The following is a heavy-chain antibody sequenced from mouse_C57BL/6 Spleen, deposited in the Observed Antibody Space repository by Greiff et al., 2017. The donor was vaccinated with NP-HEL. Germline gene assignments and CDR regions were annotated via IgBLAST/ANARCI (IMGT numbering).Heavy chain of an antibody. CDR1: GYTFTSYW. Sequence: QVHVKQPGAELVKPGASVKVSCKASGYTFTSYWMHWVKQRPGQGLEWIGRIHPSDSDTNYNQKFKGKATLTVDKSSSTAYMQLSSLTSEDSAVYYCAIQGLLPPFAYWGQGTLVTVSA. CDR3: AIQGLLPPFAY. D-gene: IGHD3-1*01. CDR2: IHPSDSDT. V-gene: IGHV1-74*01. J-gene: IGHJ3*01.